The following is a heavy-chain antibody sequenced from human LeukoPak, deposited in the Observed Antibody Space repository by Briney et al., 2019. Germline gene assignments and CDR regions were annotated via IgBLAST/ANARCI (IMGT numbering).Heavy chain of an antibody. D-gene: IGHD4-17*01. CDR2: IRYDGSNK. CDR1: GFTFSSYG. Sequence: GESLKISCAASGFTFSSYGMHWVRQAPGKGLEWVAFIRYDGSNKYYADSVKGRFTISRDNSKNTLYLQMNSLRAEDTAVYYCAKDLDYGVGFDYWGQGTLVTVSS. J-gene: IGHJ4*02. V-gene: IGHV3-30*02. CDR3: AKDLDYGVGFDY.